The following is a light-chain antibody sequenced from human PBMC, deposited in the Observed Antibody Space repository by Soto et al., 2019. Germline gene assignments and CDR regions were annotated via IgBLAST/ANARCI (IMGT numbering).Light chain of an antibody. J-gene: IGKJ5*01. Sequence: DIEMTQSPSSLSSSVGDIFTITCRASQSISSYLNWYQQKPGKAPKLLIYAASSLQSGVPSRFSGSGSGTDFTLTISSLQPGDFATYYCQQTFSFPITFGQGTRLEIK. V-gene: IGKV1-39*01. CDR1: QSISSY. CDR3: QQTFSFPIT. CDR2: AAS.